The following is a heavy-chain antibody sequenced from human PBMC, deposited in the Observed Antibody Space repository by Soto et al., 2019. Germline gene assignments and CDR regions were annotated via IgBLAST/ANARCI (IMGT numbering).Heavy chain of an antibody. D-gene: IGHD3-22*01. V-gene: IGHV3-30*18. CDR2: ISYDGSNK. CDR3: AKEGTPYYDSSGYKIDY. CDR1: GFTFSSYG. Sequence: GGSLRLSCAASGFTFSSYGMHWVRQAPGKGLEWVAVISYDGSNKYYADSVKGRFTISRDNSKNTLYLQMNSLRAEDTAVYYCAKEGTPYYDSSGYKIDYWGQGTLVTVSS. J-gene: IGHJ4*02.